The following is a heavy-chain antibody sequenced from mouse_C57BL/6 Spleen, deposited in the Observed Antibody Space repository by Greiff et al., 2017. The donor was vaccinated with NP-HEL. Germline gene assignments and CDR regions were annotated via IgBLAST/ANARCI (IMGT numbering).Heavy chain of an antibody. CDR2: ISGGGGNT. Sequence: EVQLQESGGGLVKPGGSLKLSCAASGFTFSSYTMSWVRQTPEKRLEWVGAISGGGGNTYYPESVKGRFTISRDNAKNTLYLQMSSLRSEDTALYYCARGYGNYYAMDYWGQGTSVTVSS. J-gene: IGHJ4*01. V-gene: IGHV5-9*01. D-gene: IGHD2-1*01. CDR1: GFTFSSYT. CDR3: ARGYGNYYAMDY.